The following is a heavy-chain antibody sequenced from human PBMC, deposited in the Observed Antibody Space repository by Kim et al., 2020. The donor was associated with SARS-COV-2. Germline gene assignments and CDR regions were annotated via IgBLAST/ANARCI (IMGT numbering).Heavy chain of an antibody. CDR3: DVRVRYGHYYFDY. CDR2: IYSGGST. CDR1: GFTVSSNY. V-gene: IGHV3-66*01. D-gene: IGHD4-17*01. Sequence: GGSLRLSCAASGFTVSSNYMSWVRQAPGKGLEWVSVIYSGGSTYYADSVKGRFTISRDNSKNTLYLQMNSLRAEDTAVYYCDVRVRYGHYYFDYWGQGTLVTVSS. J-gene: IGHJ4*02.